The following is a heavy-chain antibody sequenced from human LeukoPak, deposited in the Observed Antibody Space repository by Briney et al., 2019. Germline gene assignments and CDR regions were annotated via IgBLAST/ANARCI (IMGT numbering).Heavy chain of an antibody. J-gene: IGHJ6*03. Sequence: PGGSLRLSCAASGFTFSDYYMSWIRQAPGKGLEWVSYISSSGSTIYYADSVKGRFTISRDNAKNSLYLQMNSLRAEDTAVYYCARDRGIAVAGPGFYYYYYMDVWGKGTTVTISS. CDR3: ARDRGIAVAGPGFYYYYYMDV. CDR1: GFTFSDYY. CDR2: ISSSGSTI. D-gene: IGHD6-19*01. V-gene: IGHV3-11*01.